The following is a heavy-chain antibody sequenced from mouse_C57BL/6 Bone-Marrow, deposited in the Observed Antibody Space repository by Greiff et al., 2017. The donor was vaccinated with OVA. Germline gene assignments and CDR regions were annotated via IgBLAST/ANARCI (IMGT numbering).Heavy chain of an antibody. V-gene: IGHV5-4*01. D-gene: IGHD2-2*01. J-gene: IGHJ4*01. Sequence: DVKLVESGGGLVKPGGSLKLSCAASGFTFSSYAMSWVRQTPEKRLEWVATISDGGSYTYSPDNVKGRFTISRDNAKNNLYLQMSHLKSEDTAMYYCAREVRMDYWGQGTSVTVSS. CDR2: ISDGGSYT. CDR3: AREVRMDY. CDR1: GFTFSSYA.